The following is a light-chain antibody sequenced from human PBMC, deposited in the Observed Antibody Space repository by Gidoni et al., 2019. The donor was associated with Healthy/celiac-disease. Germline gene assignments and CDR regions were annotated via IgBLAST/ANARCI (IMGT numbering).Light chain of an antibody. V-gene: IGKV2-28*01. CDR2: LGS. J-gene: IGKJ2*01. CDR1: HFLHSNGYNY. CDR3: MQALQTPDT. Sequence: DIVMTQSPLSLPVTPGEPASISCRSSHFLHSNGYNYLDWYLQKPGQSPQLLIYLGSNRASGVPDRFSGSGSGTDFTLKISRVEAEDVGVYYCMQALQTPDTFGQGTKLEIK.